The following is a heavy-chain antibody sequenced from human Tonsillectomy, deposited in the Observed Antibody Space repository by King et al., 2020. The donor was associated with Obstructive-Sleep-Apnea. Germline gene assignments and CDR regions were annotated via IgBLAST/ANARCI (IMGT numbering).Heavy chain of an antibody. CDR3: ARDAPLAY. CDR1: GGTFSSFA. V-gene: IGHV1-69*14. D-gene: IGHD2-21*01. J-gene: IGHJ4*02. CDR2: ITSLSDTA. Sequence: GQLVQSGAEVKKPGSSVKVSCKTSGGTFSSFAVNWVRQAPGQGLEWMGGITSLSDTANYAQKFQGRVTITADKSTSTAYMELIRLTYDDTAVYYCARDAPLAYWGQGTLVTVSS.